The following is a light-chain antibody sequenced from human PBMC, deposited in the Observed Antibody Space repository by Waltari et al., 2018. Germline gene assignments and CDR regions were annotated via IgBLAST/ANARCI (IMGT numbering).Light chain of an antibody. Sequence: DIVMTQSPDSLAVSLGERATVNCKSSQGVLFSSDNKNYLAWYQQKPGQPPKLLIYWASTRESGVPDRFSGSGSGTDFTLTISSLQAEDVAVYYCQQYYSNEVTFGGGTKVEIK. V-gene: IGKV4-1*01. CDR3: QQYYSNEVT. J-gene: IGKJ4*01. CDR2: WAS. CDR1: QGVLFSSDNKNY.